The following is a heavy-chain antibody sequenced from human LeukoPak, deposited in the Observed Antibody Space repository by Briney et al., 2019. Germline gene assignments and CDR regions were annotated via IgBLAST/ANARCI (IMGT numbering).Heavy chain of an antibody. Sequence: GGSLRLSCATSGFSFDHFSMYWVRQAPGKGLEWVTVISYDGTTKHYADSVKGRFTVSRDNSKNTLYLQMNSLRVEDTAVYYCARVATGYYYSVDVWGQGTTVTVSS. CDR2: ISYDGTTK. J-gene: IGHJ6*02. V-gene: IGHV3-30*14. D-gene: IGHD5-12*01. CDR3: ARVATGYYYSVDV. CDR1: GFSFDHFS.